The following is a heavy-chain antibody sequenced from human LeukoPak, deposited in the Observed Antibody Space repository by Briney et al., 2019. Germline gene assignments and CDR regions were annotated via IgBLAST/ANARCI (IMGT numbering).Heavy chain of an antibody. CDR2: IKQDGSEK. J-gene: IGHJ3*02. D-gene: IGHD6-19*01. V-gene: IGHV3-7*01. Sequence: PGGSLRLSCAASGFTYSSYWMNWVRQAPGKELEWVANIKQDGSEKYYVDSVKGRFTISRDNAKNSLYLQMNSLRVDDTAVYYCARALQWLATDAFDIWGQGTMVTVSS. CDR3: ARALQWLATDAFDI. CDR1: GFTYSSYW.